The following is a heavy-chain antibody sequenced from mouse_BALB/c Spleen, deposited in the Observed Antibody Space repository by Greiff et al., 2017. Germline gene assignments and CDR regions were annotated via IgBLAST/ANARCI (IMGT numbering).Heavy chain of an antibody. D-gene: IGHD1-1*01. J-gene: IGHJ2*01. V-gene: IGHV5-6-5*01. CDR1: GFTFSSYA. Sequence: EVKLVESGGGLVKPGGSLKLSCAASGFTFSSYAMSWVRQTPEKRLEWVASISSGGSTYYPDSVKGRFTISRDNARNILYLQMSSLRSEDTAMYYCARGGGFYYGSSTYYFDYWGQGTTLTVSS. CDR2: ISSGGST. CDR3: ARGGGFYYGSSTYYFDY.